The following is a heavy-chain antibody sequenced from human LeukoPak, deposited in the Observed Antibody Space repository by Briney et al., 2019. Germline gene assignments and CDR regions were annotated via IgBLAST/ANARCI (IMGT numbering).Heavy chain of an antibody. CDR1: GFTFSSYE. CDR3: ARHPPPGYSGYEFDD. Sequence: GGSLRLSCAASGFTFSSYEMNWVRQAPGKGLEWVSYISSSGSTIYYADSVKGRFTISRDNAKNSLFLQMNSLRVEDTAVYYCARHPPPGYSGYEFDDWGHGTLVTVYS. V-gene: IGHV3-48*03. CDR2: ISSSGSTI. D-gene: IGHD5-12*01. J-gene: IGHJ4*01.